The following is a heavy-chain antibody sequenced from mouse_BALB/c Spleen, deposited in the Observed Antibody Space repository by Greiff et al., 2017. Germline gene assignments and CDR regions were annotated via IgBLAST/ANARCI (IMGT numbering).Heavy chain of an antibody. V-gene: IGHV1-14*01. Sequence: VQLKQSGPELVKPGASVKMSCKASGYTFTSYVMHWVKQKPGQGLEWIGYINPYNVGTKYNEKFKGKATLTADKSSSTAYMQLSSLTSEDSAVYYCARWLRRNYFDYWGQGTTLTVSS. D-gene: IGHD1-1*01. CDR3: ARWLRRNYFDY. J-gene: IGHJ2*01. CDR2: INPYNVGT. CDR1: GYTFTSYV.